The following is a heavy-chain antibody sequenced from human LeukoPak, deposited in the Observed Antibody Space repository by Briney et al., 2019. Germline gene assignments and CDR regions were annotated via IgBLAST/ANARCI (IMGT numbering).Heavy chain of an antibody. J-gene: IGHJ4*02. V-gene: IGHV4-34*01. CDR2: TNHSGST. CDR3: ARGLEAFGAPSDY. CDR1: GGSFSGYY. Sequence: SENLSLTCAVYGGSFSGYYWSWHRQPPGKGLEWLGETNHSGSTNYHPSLKSRVTITVDTSKNQFTLKLSSVTAADTAVYYCARGLEAFGAPSDYWGQGTLVTVSS. D-gene: IGHD3-10*01.